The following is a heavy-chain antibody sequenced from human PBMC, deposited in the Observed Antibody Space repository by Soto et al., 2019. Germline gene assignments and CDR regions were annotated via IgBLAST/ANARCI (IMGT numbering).Heavy chain of an antibody. J-gene: IGHJ6*02. CDR3: ARAQNYYDSSGLYYYYYGMDV. V-gene: IGHV3-11*01. CDR1: GFTFSDYY. CDR2: ISSSGSTI. Sequence: PGGSLRLSCAASGFTFSDYYMSWIRQAPGKGLEWVSYISSSGSTIYYADSVKGRFTISRDNAKNSLYLQMNSLRAEDTAVYYCARAQNYYDSSGLYYYYYGMDVWGQGTTVTVSS. D-gene: IGHD3-22*01.